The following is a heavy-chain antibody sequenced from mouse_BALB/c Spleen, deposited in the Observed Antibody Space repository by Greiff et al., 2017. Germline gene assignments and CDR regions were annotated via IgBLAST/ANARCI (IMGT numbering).Heavy chain of an antibody. CDR3: ARWGNYFAY. Sequence: QVQLQQSGAELAKPGASVKMSCKASGYTFTSYWMHWVKQRPGQGLEWIGYINPSTFYTEYNQKFKDKATLTADKSSSTAYMQLSSLTSEDSAVYYCARWGNYFAYWGQGTLVTVSA. D-gene: IGHD2-1*01. V-gene: IGHV1-7*01. J-gene: IGHJ3*01. CDR1: GYTFTSYW. CDR2: INPSTFYT.